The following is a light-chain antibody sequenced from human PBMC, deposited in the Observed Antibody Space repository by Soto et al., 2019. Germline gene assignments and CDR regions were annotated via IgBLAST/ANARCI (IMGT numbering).Light chain of an antibody. V-gene: IGLV1-51*01. CDR2: DYN. CDR1: SSNVGHNS. Sequence: QSVLAQPPSVFPAPGQEVTISCPGSSSNVGHNSVSWYQHLPGTAPKLLIYDYNKRPSGIPARFSGSKSGTSATLGITGLQTGDEPDYYCAAWNDRLTVYVFGSETKVTVL. CDR3: AAWNDRLTVYV. J-gene: IGLJ1*01.